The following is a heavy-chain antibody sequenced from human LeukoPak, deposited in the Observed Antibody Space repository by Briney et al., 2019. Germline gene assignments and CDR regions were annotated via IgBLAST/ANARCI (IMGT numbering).Heavy chain of an antibody. J-gene: IGHJ4*02. V-gene: IGHV1-69*05. CDR2: IIPIFGPA. Sequence: SVKVSRKASGGTFSSYAISWVRQAPRQGLEWMGGIIPIFGPANYAQKFQRRVTITTDEPTRTAYIELSSLRSEDTAVYYCARDFHYCDLWGEGTRVRVSS. CDR3: ARDFHYCDL. CDR1: GGTFSSYA.